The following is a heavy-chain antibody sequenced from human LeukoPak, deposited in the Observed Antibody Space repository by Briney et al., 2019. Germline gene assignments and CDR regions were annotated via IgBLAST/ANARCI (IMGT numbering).Heavy chain of an antibody. D-gene: IGHD3-22*01. CDR3: AKDYYDRSDYHGSAGYFDY. J-gene: IGHJ4*02. Sequence: GGSLRLSCAATGFTFSSYGMHWVRQAPGKGLEWVAVIWYDGSNRNYADSVKGRFTISRDNSKNTLYVQMNSLRVEDTAVYYCAKDYYDRSDYHGSAGYFDYWGQGTLVSVSS. CDR2: IWYDGSNR. CDR1: GFTFSSYG. V-gene: IGHV3-33*06.